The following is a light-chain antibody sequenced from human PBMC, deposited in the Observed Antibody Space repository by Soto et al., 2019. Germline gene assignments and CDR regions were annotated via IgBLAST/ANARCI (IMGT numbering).Light chain of an antibody. Sequence: DFQMTQSPSTLSACVRDRVTITCRASQNIMSRLAWFQQKPGKAPKLLIYDASSLESGVPQRFRGSGSGTECTRTISSLQTDDFSTYYRLQYHSYWTCGQGTKGDIK. J-gene: IGKJ1*01. CDR1: QNIMSR. CDR2: DAS. V-gene: IGKV1-5*01. CDR3: LQYHSYWT.